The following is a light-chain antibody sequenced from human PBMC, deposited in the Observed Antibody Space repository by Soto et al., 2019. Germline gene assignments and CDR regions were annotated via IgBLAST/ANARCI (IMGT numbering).Light chain of an antibody. CDR1: QTVLYSSNY. J-gene: IGKJ1*01. V-gene: IGKV4-1*01. Sequence: DIVMTQSPDSLAVSLGERATINCKSSQTVLYSSNYLAWYQQKPGQPPKLLIYWASTRESGVPDRFSGSGSGTDFTLTIGSLQAEYVAVYYCQQYYTTPVTFGQGTKVDIK. CDR3: QQYYTTPVT. CDR2: WAS.